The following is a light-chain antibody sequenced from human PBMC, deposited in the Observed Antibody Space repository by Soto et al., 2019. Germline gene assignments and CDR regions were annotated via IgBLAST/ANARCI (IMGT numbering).Light chain of an antibody. V-gene: IGKV3-11*01. CDR3: QQRSNRPPT. CDR1: QSVSSY. CDR2: DAS. J-gene: IGKJ1*01. Sequence: EIVLTQSPATLSLSPGERATLSCRASQSVSSYLAWYQQKPGQAPRLLIYDASNRATGIPARFSGSGSGTDITLTISSLEPENFEVYYCQQRSNRPPTFGQGTKVEIK.